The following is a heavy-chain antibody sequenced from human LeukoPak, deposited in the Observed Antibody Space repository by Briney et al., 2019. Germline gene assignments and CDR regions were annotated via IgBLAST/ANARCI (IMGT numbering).Heavy chain of an antibody. V-gene: IGHV3-43*01. D-gene: IGHD3-10*02. CDR2: AGWAGGTT. J-gene: IGHJ4*02. CDR1: GFNFDRYT. Sequence: GGSLRLSCATSGFNFDRYTIHWVRQAPGKGLEWVSLAGWAGGTTFYSDSVRGRFTISRDSGRKSVYLQMNSLTTDDTAFYFCAKELDTMFFDYWGQGAPVTVST. CDR3: AKELDTMFFDY.